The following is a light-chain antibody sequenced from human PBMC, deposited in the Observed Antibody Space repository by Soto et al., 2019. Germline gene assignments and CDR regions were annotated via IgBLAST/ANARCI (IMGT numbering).Light chain of an antibody. CDR1: SSDVGGYNY. CDR2: DVN. Sequence: QSALTQPRSVSGSPGQSVTISCTGTSSDVGGYNYVSWYQQHPGKAPKLMIYDVNKWPSGVPDRFSGSKSGNTASLTISGLQAEDEADYHCCSYAGSHTLWVFGGGTKLTVL. CDR3: CSYAGSHTLWV. J-gene: IGLJ3*02. V-gene: IGLV2-11*01.